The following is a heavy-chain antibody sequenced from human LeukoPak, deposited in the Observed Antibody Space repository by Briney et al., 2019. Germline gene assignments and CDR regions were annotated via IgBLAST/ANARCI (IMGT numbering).Heavy chain of an antibody. CDR3: ARALGGGTSSGPAD. Sequence: GGSLRLSCAASGFTFNSYAMHWVRQDPGKGLEWVAAIWYDGSNKYYADSVKGRFTISRDNSKNTLYLQMNSLRAEDTAVFYCARALGGGTSSGPADWGQGTLVTVSS. CDR2: IWYDGSNK. V-gene: IGHV3-33*01. CDR1: GFTFNSYA. J-gene: IGHJ4*02. D-gene: IGHD2-2*01.